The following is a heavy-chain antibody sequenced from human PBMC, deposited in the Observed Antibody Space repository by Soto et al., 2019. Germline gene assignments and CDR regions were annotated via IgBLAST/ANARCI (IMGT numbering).Heavy chain of an antibody. J-gene: IGHJ5*02. D-gene: IGHD3-16*02. CDR3: ARGTTFGGVIAHNWFDP. V-gene: IGHV4-59*01. CDR1: GVSISSYY. CDR2: IYYSGST. Sequence: ETLSLTCAVSGVSISSYYWSWIRQPPGKGLEWIGYIYYSGSTNYNPSLKSRVTISVDTSKNQFSLKLSSVTAADTAVYYCARGTTFGGVIAHNWFDPWGQGTLVTVYS.